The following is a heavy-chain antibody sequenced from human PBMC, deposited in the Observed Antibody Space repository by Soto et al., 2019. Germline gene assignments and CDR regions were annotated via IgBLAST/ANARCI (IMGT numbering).Heavy chain of an antibody. V-gene: IGHV1-46*01. J-gene: IGHJ2*01. CDR3: ARGGNGDNVGYWYFDL. CDR2: INPGGVST. D-gene: IGHD4-17*01. CDR1: GYTFTTYY. Sequence: QVQLVQSGAEVQKPGASVEVSCKASGYTFTTYYIHWVRHAPGQGLEWMGVINPGGVSTKYAQKFQDRVTMTRDTSTSTVYMDLSSLRFEDTAVYFCARGGNGDNVGYWYFDLWGRGTLVTVSP.